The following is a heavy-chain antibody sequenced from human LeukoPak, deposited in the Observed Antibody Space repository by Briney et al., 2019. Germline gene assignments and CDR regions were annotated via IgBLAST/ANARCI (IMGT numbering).Heavy chain of an antibody. CDR2: ISAYNGNT. CDR1: GYTFTSYG. Sequence: ASVKVSCKASGYTFTSYGISWVRQAPGQGLEWMGWISAYNGNTNYAQKLQGRVTMTTDTSTSTAYMELRSLRSDDTAVYYCARDASYDEYGDYVIDYWGQGTLVTVSS. CDR3: ARDASYDEYGDYVIDY. D-gene: IGHD4-17*01. V-gene: IGHV1-18*01. J-gene: IGHJ4*02.